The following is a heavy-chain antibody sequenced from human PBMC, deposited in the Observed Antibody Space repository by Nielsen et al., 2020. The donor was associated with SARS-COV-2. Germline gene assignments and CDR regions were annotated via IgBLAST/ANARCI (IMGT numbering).Heavy chain of an antibody. V-gene: IGHV4-30-4*01. CDR3: TKRGLCSSANCYHHFDS. J-gene: IGHJ4*02. Sequence: SETLSLTCTVSGGSIRTDYYWTWIRQPPGKGLKWIGNIHYTGNTYYTPSLESRITISIDASKNQFSLKLRSVTAADTAVYYCTKRGLCSSANCYHHFDSWGLGTLVTVSS. CDR2: IHYTGNT. CDR1: GGSIRTDYY. D-gene: IGHD2-2*01.